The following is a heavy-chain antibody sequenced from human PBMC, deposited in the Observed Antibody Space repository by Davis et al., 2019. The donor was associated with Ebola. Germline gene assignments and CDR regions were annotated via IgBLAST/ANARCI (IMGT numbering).Heavy chain of an antibody. Sequence: SETLSLTCTVSGGSISSSSYYWGWIRQPPGKGLEWIGSIYYSGSTYYNPSLKSRVTISVDTSKNQFSLKLRSVTAADTAVYYCARRPAEDYVWGSYRWGFDYWGQGTLVTVSS. D-gene: IGHD3-16*02. CDR3: ARRPAEDYVWGSYRWGFDY. V-gene: IGHV4-39*01. J-gene: IGHJ4*02. CDR1: GGSISSSSYY. CDR2: IYYSGST.